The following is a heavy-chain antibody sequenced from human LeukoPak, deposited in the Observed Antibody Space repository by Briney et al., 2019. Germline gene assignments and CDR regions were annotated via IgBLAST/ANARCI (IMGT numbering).Heavy chain of an antibody. V-gene: IGHV3-9*01. CDR1: GFTFDRYA. J-gene: IGHJ4*02. D-gene: IGHD1-26*01. CDR2: IGWNTVSV. CDR3: TKGRNSGSYYRGWGGEFDY. Sequence: GRSLRLSCATSGFTFDRYAMHWVRQAPGKGLEWVSRIGWNTVSVDYAYSVKGRFTISRDNAKKSLYLQMNSLRPEDTALYYCTKGRNSGSYYRGWGGEFDYWGQGILVTVSS.